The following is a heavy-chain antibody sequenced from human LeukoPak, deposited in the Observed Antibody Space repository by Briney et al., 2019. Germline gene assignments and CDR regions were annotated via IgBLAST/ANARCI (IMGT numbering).Heavy chain of an antibody. CDR3: ARQGYTASYYFLDF. J-gene: IGHJ4*02. CDR2: IYATGST. CDR1: GDFIRSYW. Sequence: SEALSLTCDVSGDFIRSYWWGWVRQPAGKGLEWIGRIYATGSTKFNPSLKSRLTMSMDTSTNRISLNLTSVTAADTAIYFCARQGYTASYYFLDFWSQGMLVTVSS. V-gene: IGHV4-4*07. D-gene: IGHD1-26*01.